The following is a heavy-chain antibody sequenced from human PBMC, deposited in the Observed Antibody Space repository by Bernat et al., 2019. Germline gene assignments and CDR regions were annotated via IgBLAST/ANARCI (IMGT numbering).Heavy chain of an antibody. V-gene: IGHV3-30*18. CDR1: GFTFSSYG. J-gene: IGHJ4*02. D-gene: IGHD3-10*01. CDR2: ISYDGSNK. CDR3: AKGGVGCSLYAGADY. Sequence: QVQLVESGGGVVQPGRSLRLSCAASGFTFSSYGMHWVRQAPGKGLEWVAAISYDGSNKYYADSVKGRFTISRDNSKNTLYLQMNSLRAEDTAVYYYAKGGVGCSLYAGADYWGQGTLVTVSS.